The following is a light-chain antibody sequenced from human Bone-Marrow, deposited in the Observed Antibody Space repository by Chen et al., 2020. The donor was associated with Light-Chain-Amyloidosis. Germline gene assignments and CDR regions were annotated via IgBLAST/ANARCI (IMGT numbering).Light chain of an antibody. CDR3: QVWDRSSDRPV. J-gene: IGLJ3*02. CDR1: NIGSTS. V-gene: IGLV3-21*02. CDR2: DDS. Sequence: YVLTQPSSVSVAPGQTATIARGGNNIGSTSVQWYQQTPGQAPLLTVCDDSDRPSGIPERLSGSNSGNTATLTISRVEAGDEADYYCQVWDRSSDRPVFGGGTKLTVL.